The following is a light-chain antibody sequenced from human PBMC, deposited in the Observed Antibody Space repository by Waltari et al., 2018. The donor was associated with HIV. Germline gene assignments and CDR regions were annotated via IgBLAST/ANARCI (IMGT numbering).Light chain of an antibody. V-gene: IGLV3-21*02. Sequence: SFVLTQPPSVSVGPGQTATISCGESNIGSRSVHWYQLKPGQAPVLVVYDDSDRPSGIPERFSGSNSGNTATLTISRVEAGDEADYFCQVWDTSSDHVDYVFGTGTKVTVL. CDR1: NIGSRS. CDR2: DDS. J-gene: IGLJ1*01. CDR3: QVWDTSSDHVDYV.